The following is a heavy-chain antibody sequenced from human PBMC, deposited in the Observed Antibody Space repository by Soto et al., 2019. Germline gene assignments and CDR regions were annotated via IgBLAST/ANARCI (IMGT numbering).Heavy chain of an antibody. V-gene: IGHV3-23*01. CDR3: ARLVPIVGVVIRGWFDP. J-gene: IGHJ5*02. CDR2: ISGSGGST. Sequence: EVQLLESGGGLVQPGGSLRLSCAASGFTFSSYAMSWLRQAPGKGLEWVSAISGSGGSTYYADSVKGRFTISRDNSKTTLDLQMNSLRAEDTAVYYCARLVPIVGVVIRGWFDPWGQGTLVTVSS. D-gene: IGHD3-3*01. CDR1: GFTFSSYA.